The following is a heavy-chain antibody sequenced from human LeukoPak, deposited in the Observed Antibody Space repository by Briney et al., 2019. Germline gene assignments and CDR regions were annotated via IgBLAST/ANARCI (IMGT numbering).Heavy chain of an antibody. CDR1: GFTFSGYW. J-gene: IGHJ4*02. V-gene: IGHV3-74*01. Sequence: PGGSLRPSCAASGFTFSGYWMHWVRQAPGKGLVWVARVTRDGSGTNYADSVKGRFTISRDKGKNTLYLQMNSLRAEDTAVYYCARDGDGYNFDYWGQGTLVTVSS. CDR3: ARDGDGYNFDY. CDR2: VTRDGSGT. D-gene: IGHD5-24*01.